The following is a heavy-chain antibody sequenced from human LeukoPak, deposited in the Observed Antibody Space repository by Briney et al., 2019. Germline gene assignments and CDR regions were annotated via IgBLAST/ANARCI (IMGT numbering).Heavy chain of an antibody. J-gene: IGHJ4*02. CDR1: GFTFSSYA. CDR3: SKDQDIVVVTSFNY. V-gene: IGHV3-23*01. D-gene: IGHD2-21*02. Sequence: GASLRLSCAASGFTFSSYAMSWVRQAPGKGLEWVSAISGSGGRTYYADSVKGRFTISTHNSKNTLYLQMNTLRSDDTAVYYCSKDQDIVVVTSFNYWGQGTLVTVSS. CDR2: ISGSGGRT.